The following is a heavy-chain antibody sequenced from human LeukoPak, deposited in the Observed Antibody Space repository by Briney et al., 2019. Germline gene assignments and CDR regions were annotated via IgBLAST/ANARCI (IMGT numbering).Heavy chain of an antibody. CDR1: GGSITNYY. J-gene: IGHJ4*02. CDR2: FYNSGNT. D-gene: IGHD6-13*01. V-gene: IGHV4-59*01. CDR3: ARQGRYMAAAGTPNFDY. Sequence: PSETLSLTCSVSGGSITNYYWSWIRQPPGKGLEWIGYFYNSGNTNYNPSLKSRATILVDTSKNQFSLKLSSVTAADTAVYYCARQGRYMAAAGTPNFDYWGQGTLVTVSS.